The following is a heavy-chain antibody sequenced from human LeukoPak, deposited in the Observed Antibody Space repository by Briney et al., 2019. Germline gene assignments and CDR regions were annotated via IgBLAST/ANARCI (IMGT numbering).Heavy chain of an antibody. CDR1: GFTFSSYG. D-gene: IGHD2-15*01. CDR3: AKDLRDSPDP. Sequence: GGSLRLSCAASGFTFSSYGMHWVRQAPGKGLEWVAVISYDGSNKYYADSVKGRFTISRDNSKNTLYLQMNSLRAEDTAVYYCAKDLRDSPDPWGQGTLVTVSS. V-gene: IGHV3-30*18. J-gene: IGHJ5*02. CDR2: ISYDGSNK.